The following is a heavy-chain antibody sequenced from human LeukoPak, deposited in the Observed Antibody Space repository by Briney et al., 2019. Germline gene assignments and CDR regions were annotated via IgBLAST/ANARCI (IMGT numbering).Heavy chain of an antibody. J-gene: IGHJ4*02. D-gene: IGHD6-19*01. CDR1: GYTFTGYY. CDR3: ARAGGASDSSGWYVFDY. Sequence: ASVKVSCKASGYTFTGYYIHWVRQAPGQGLEWMGWINPNSGGTNYAQMFQGWVTMTRDTSISTAYMELSRLISDHTAVYYCARAGGASDSSGWYVFDYWGQGTLVTVSS. CDR2: INPNSGGT. V-gene: IGHV1-2*04.